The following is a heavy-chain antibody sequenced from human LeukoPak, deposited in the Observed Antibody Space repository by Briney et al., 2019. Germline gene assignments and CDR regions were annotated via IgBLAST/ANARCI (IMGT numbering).Heavy chain of an antibody. V-gene: IGHV3-23*01. CDR1: GFTLSSFA. J-gene: IGHJ3*02. CDR3: ARDRSMYAGDVFDI. CDR2: SAGGST. Sequence: GGSLRLSCAASGFTLSSFAMSWVRQAPGKGLEWVSASAGGSTFYADSVKGRFTISRDNSKNTLFLQMSSLRAEDTAVYYCARDRSMYAGDVFDIWGQGTMVTVSS. D-gene: IGHD2/OR15-2a*01.